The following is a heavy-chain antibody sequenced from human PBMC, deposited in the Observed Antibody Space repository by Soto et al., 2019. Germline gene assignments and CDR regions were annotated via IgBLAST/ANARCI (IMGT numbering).Heavy chain of an antibody. Sequence: GGSLRLSCSASGFTFSSYSMNWVRQAPGEGLEWVSSISSSSSYIYYADSVKGRFTISRDNAKNSLYLQMNSLRAEDTAVYYCARDQPGYSYGYGLGYWGQGT. CDR3: ARDQPGYSYGYGLGY. D-gene: IGHD5-18*01. V-gene: IGHV3-21*01. CDR2: ISSSSSYI. CDR1: GFTFSSYS. J-gene: IGHJ4*02.